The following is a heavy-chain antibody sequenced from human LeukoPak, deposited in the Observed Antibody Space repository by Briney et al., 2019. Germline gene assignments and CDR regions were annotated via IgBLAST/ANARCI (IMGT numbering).Heavy chain of an antibody. J-gene: IGHJ4*02. D-gene: IGHD4/OR15-4a*01. V-gene: IGHV3-66*01. CDR1: GFTISSSY. CDR3: ARGARGAYFDY. CDR2: IYGADTI. Sequence: GGSLRLSCAVSGFTISSSYMSWVRQVPGKGLEWVSYIYGADTIYYADFVKDRFTISRDSNRNILYLQMNSLRADDTAVYYCARGARGAYFDYWGQGTLVTVSS.